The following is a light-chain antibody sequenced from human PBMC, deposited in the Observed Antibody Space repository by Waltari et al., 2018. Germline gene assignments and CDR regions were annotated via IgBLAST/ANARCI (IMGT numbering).Light chain of an antibody. J-gene: IGKJ1*01. CDR2: ATS. Sequence: DIQMTQSPSSLSASVGDRVTITCRASQSISNYSNWYQQKPGQAPNLLIYATSSLQSGVPSRFTGSGSGTDFTLTISSLQPEDFATYYCQQSYGTLWTFGQGTKVEI. CDR1: QSISNY. V-gene: IGKV1-39*01. CDR3: QQSYGTLWT.